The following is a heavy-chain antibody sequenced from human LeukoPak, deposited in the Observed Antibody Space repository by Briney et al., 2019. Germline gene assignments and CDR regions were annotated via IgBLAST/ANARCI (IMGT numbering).Heavy chain of an antibody. CDR1: GASISSGGYF. Sequence: SQTLSLTCTVSGASISSGGYFWRWIRQPAGKGVEWIGRIETSGSTNYNPSLKSRITIAVDKSKNPFSLKLRSMTAADTAVYYCARALCINGICEWFDPWGQGTLVTVSS. CDR3: ARALCINGICEWFDP. V-gene: IGHV4-61*02. CDR2: IETSGST. J-gene: IGHJ5*02. D-gene: IGHD2-8*01.